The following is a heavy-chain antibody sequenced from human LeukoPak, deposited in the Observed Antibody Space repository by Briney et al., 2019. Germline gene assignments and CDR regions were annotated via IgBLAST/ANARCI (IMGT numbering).Heavy chain of an antibody. V-gene: IGHV4-39*01. J-gene: IGHJ5*02. Sequence: SSETLSLTCTVSGGSISSSSYYWGWIRQPPGKGLEWIGSIYYSGSTYYNPSLKSRVTISVDTSKNQFSLKLSSVTAADTAVYYCARHGPTSAPDMWWLYWGESSPGFDPWGQGTLVTVSS. D-gene: IGHD2-21*01. CDR3: ARHGPTSAPDMWWLYWGESSPGFDP. CDR2: IYYSGST. CDR1: GGSISSSSYY.